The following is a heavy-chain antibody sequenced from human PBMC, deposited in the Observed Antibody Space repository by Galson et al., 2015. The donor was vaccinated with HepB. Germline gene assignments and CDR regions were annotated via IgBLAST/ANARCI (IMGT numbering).Heavy chain of an antibody. Sequence: SLRLSCAASGFTFSSYGMSWVRQAPGKGLEWVSTISGSGGNTYYADSVKGRFTISRDNSKNTLYLQMNSLRDEDTAVYYCAKFYGADLLWFGELWDWGQGTQVTVSS. D-gene: IGHD3-10*01. J-gene: IGHJ4*02. CDR2: ISGSGGNT. CDR1: GFTFSSYG. CDR3: AKFYGADLLWFGELWD. V-gene: IGHV3-23*01.